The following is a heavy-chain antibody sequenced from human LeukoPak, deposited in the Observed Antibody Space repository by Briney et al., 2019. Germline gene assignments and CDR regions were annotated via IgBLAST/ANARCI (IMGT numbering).Heavy chain of an antibody. J-gene: IGHJ4*02. CDR1: GGSISSGGYS. D-gene: IGHD3-10*01. CDR3: ARSSYGSGSYYNEERDYFDY. CDR2: IYHSGST. V-gene: IGHV4-30-2*01. Sequence: SQTLSLTCAVSGGSISSGGYSWSWIRQPPGKGLEWIGYIYHSGSTYYNPSLKSRVTISVDRSKNQFSLKLSSVTAADTAVYYCARSSYGSGSYYNEERDYFDYWGQGTLVTVSS.